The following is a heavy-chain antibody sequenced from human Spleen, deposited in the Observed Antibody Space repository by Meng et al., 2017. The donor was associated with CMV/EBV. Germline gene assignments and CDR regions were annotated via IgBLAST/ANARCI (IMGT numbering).Heavy chain of an antibody. V-gene: IGHV1-18*01. CDR1: GGTFSSYP. Sequence: ASVKVSCKASGGTFSSYPISWVRQAPGQGLEWMGWISAYNGNTNYAQKLQGRVTMTTDTSTSTAYMELRSLRSDDTAEYYCARGGGTSGLGYYYGMDVWGQGTTVTVSS. J-gene: IGHJ6*02. CDR2: ISAYNGNT. D-gene: IGHD2-2*01. CDR3: ARGGGTSGLGYYYGMDV.